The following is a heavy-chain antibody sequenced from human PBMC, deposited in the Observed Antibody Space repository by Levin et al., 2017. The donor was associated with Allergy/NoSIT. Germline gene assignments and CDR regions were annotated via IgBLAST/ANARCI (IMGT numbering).Heavy chain of an antibody. CDR2: INNDGSVT. CDR1: GFTFSTYW. V-gene: IGHV3-74*01. CDR3: ARDSGSGSYKVDQ. D-gene: IGHD3-10*01. Sequence: PPGGSLRLSCAASGFTFSTYWMHWVRHAPGKGLVWVSVINNDGSVTHYADSVKGRFTTSRDIAKNTLYLQMNSLGAEDTALYYCARDSGSGSYKVDQWGQGTLVIVSS. J-gene: IGHJ4*02.